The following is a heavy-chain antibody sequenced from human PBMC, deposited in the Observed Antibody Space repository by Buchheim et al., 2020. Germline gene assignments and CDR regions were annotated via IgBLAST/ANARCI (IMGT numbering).Heavy chain of an antibody. CDR2: INPQTGTT. CDR1: GYTFTGYY. V-gene: IGHV1-2*06. Sequence: QVQLVQSGAEVKRPGASVKVSCKASGYTFTGYYIHWVRQAPGQGLEWMGRINPQTGTTDYAQNFQGRVTMTRDTSISTAYMELTRLRSDDTAVYFCASPYTSGWRDACDLWGQGT. CDR3: ASPYTSGWRDACDL. D-gene: IGHD6-19*01. J-gene: IGHJ3*01.